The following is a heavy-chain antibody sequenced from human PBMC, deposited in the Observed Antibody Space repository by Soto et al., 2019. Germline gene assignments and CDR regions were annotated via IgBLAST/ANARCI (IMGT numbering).Heavy chain of an antibody. Sequence: GASVKVSCKASGYTFTSYGISWVRQAPGQGLEWMGWISAYNGNTNYAQKLQGRVTMTTDTSTSTAYMELRSLRSDDTAVYYCARDPGGLYCSSTSCYQGMDVWGQGTTVTVYS. D-gene: IGHD2-2*01. CDR2: ISAYNGNT. V-gene: IGHV1-18*04. CDR1: GYTFTSYG. J-gene: IGHJ6*02. CDR3: ARDPGGLYCSSTSCYQGMDV.